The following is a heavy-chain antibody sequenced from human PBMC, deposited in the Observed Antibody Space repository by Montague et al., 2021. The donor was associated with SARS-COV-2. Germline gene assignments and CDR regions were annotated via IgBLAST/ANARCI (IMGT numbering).Heavy chain of an antibody. CDR3: ARVAGYYYGSVSYYKALDVFNI. Sequence: SETLSLTCTVSGGSISSYYWSWIRQPPGKGLEWIGYIYYSGSTNYNPSLKSRVTISVDTSKNQFSLKLSSVTAADTAVYYCARVAGYYYGSVSYYKALDVFNIWGQGTMVTVSS. J-gene: IGHJ3*02. V-gene: IGHV4-59*01. CDR2: IYYSGST. D-gene: IGHD3-10*01. CDR1: GGSISSYY.